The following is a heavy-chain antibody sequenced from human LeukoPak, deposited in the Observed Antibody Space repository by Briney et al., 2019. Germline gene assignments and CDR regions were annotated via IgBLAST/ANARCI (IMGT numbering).Heavy chain of an antibody. CDR3: AKDWGAEACFDY. J-gene: IGHJ4*02. CDR1: GFTFSSYG. V-gene: IGHV3-30*18. Sequence: GGSLRLSCAASGFTFSSYGMHWVCQAPGKGLEWVAVISYDGSNKYYADSVKGRFTISRDNSKNTLYLQMNSLRAEDTAVYYCAKDWGAEACFDYWGQGTLVTVSS. D-gene: IGHD3-16*01. CDR2: ISYDGSNK.